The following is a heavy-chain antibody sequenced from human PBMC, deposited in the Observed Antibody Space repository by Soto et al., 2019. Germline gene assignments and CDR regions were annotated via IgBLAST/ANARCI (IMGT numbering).Heavy chain of an antibody. CDR1: GFTFRSYG. Sequence: QVQLVESGGCVVQPGRSLRLSCEASGFTFRSYGMHWVRQAPGKGLEWVAVISYDGSNEYYADSVKGRFTISRDNSKNTLYLQVNSLRAEDTAVYYCAKGATIFGVVIPDYWGQGTLVTVSS. D-gene: IGHD3-3*01. V-gene: IGHV3-30*18. J-gene: IGHJ4*02. CDR3: AKGATIFGVVIPDY. CDR2: ISYDGSNE.